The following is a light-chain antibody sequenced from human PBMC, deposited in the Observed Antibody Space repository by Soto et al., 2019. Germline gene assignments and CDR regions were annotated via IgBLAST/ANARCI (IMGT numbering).Light chain of an antibody. V-gene: IGLV2-8*01. CDR2: EVS. J-gene: IGLJ1*01. CDR3: SSYAGSSSNSYV. Sequence: QSALTQTPSASGSPGQSVTISCTGTSSDVGDYNHVSWYQQHPGKAPKLMIYEVSKRPSGVPDRFSGSKSGNTASLTVSGLQAEDEADYYCSSYAGSSSNSYVFGTVTKVTV. CDR1: SSDVGDYNH.